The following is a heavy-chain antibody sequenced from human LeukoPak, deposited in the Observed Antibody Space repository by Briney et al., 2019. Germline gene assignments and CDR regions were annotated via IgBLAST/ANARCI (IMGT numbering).Heavy chain of an antibody. D-gene: IGHD5-18*01. CDR3: ARVGDTAMAHPFYYYYYYMDV. Sequence: SETLSLTCTVSGGSISSHYWSWIRQPPGKGLEWIGYIYYSGSTNYNPSLKSRVTISVDTSKNQFSLKLSSVTAADTAVYYCARVGDTAMAHPFYYYYYYMDVWGKGTTVTVSS. V-gene: IGHV4-59*11. J-gene: IGHJ6*03. CDR2: IYYSGST. CDR1: GGSISSHY.